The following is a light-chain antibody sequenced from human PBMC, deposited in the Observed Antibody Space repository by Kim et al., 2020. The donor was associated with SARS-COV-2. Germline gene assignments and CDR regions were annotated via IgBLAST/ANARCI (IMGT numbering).Light chain of an antibody. J-gene: IGKJ2*01. V-gene: IGKV3-15*01. CDR3: QQYDSWPPYT. CDR2: GTS. CDR1: QGVRSP. Sequence: VSPGERVPLPCRASQGVRSPLAWYPQKTGPAPRLLMYGTSPTAPGIPARFSGSGSGAEFTLTINSLQSEDFAMYYCQQYDSWPPYTFGQGTKLEI.